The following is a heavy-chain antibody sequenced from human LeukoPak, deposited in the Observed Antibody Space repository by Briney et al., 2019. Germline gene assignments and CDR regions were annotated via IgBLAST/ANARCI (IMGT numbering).Heavy chain of an antibody. Sequence: SVKVSCKASGGTFSSYAISWVRQAPGQGLEWMGRIIPILGIANYAQKFQGRVTITADKSTSTAYMELSSLRSEDTAVYYCARDRLPDRQWLGFDPWGQGTLVTVSS. CDR1: GGTFSSYA. D-gene: IGHD6-19*01. CDR2: IIPILGIA. CDR3: ARDRLPDRQWLGFDP. J-gene: IGHJ5*02. V-gene: IGHV1-69*04.